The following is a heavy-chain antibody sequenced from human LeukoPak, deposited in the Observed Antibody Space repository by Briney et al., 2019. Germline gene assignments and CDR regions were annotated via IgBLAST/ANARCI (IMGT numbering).Heavy chain of an antibody. D-gene: IGHD3-22*01. CDR3: ATSVGSGYYPTTLDY. CDR1: GGSISGYY. V-gene: IGHV4-59*08. J-gene: IGHJ4*02. Sequence: SETLSLTCTVSGGSISGYYWSWIRQPPGKGLEWIGYIYYSGSTNYNPSLKSRVTISVDTSKNQFSLKLSSVTAADTAVYYCATSVGSGYYPTTLDYWGQGTLVTVSS. CDR2: IYYSGST.